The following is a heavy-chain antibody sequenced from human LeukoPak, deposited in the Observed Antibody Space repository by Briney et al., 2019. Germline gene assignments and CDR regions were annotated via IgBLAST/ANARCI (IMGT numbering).Heavy chain of an antibody. D-gene: IGHD3-16*01. CDR3: AKGGGGRLIYYYYMDV. J-gene: IGHJ6*03. Sequence: GGSLRLSCAASGITFSRYGMHWVRQAPGKGLEWVTFIRYDGSIKYYADSVKGRFTISRDNAKNSLYLQMNSLRAEDMALYYCAKGGGGRLIYYYYMDVWGKGTTVTVSS. CDR2: IRYDGSIK. CDR1: GITFSRYG. V-gene: IGHV3-30*02.